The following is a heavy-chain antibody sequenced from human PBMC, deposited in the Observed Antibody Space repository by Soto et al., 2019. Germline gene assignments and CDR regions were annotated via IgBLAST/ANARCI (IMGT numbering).Heavy chain of an antibody. CDR1: GYTFISYY. J-gene: IGHJ3*02. D-gene: IGHD6-19*01. CDR3: AREVAGRAFDT. Sequence: ASVKVSCKASGYTFISYYMHWVRQAPGQGLEWMGIINPSVGSTSYAQKFQGRVTMTRDTSTSTVYMDLSSLRSEDTAVYYCAREVAGRAFDTWGQGTMVTVSS. V-gene: IGHV1-46*01. CDR2: INPSVGST.